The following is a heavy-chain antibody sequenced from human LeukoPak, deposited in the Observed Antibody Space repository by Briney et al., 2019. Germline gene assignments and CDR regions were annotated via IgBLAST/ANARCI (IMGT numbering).Heavy chain of an antibody. Sequence: GESLKISCKVSGYIFTTYWIGWVRQMPGKGLEWMGITYPGDSDTRYSPSFQGQVTISADKSITTAYLQWGSLKASDTATYYCARLKSSSWKDAFDIWGQGTTVTVPS. CDR2: TYPGDSDT. D-gene: IGHD6-19*01. V-gene: IGHV5-51*01. J-gene: IGHJ3*02. CDR1: GYIFTTYW. CDR3: ARLKSSSWKDAFDI.